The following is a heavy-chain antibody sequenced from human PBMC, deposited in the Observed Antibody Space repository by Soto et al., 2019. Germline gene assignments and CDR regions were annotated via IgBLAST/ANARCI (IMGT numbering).Heavy chain of an antibody. CDR3: AKGSEWLVTWDCDY. CDR1: GFTVGNFD. D-gene: IGHD6-19*01. V-gene: IGHV3-30*18. Sequence: QLVESGGGLFQAGGSTRLSCLVSGFTVGNFDMAWVRHAPGKGLEWVATISYDETATYFSDSVKGRFTISRDNSKNTLFRQRNRLKTEDTAMYYCAKGSEWLVTWDCDYWGQGTLVTVYS. J-gene: IGHJ4*02. CDR2: ISYDETAT.